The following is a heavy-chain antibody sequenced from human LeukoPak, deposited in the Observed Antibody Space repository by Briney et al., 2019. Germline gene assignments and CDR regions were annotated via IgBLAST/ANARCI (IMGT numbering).Heavy chain of an antibody. CDR3: ARRVIPIAVAGRRLSWFDP. CDR1: GYTFTRYD. CDR2: MNPNSGNT. J-gene: IGHJ5*02. D-gene: IGHD6-19*01. V-gene: IGHV1-8*01. Sequence: ASVTVSCKASGYTFTRYDINWVRQAPGQGREWMGWMNPNSGNTGYAQKFQGRVTMTRNTSISTAYMELSSLRSEDTAVYYCARRVIPIAVAGRRLSWFDPWGQGTLVTVSS.